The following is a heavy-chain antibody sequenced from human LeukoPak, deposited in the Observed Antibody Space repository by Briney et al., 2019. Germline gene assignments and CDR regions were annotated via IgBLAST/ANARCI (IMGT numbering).Heavy chain of an antibody. V-gene: IGHV1-18*01. J-gene: IGHJ6*02. CDR3: ARDVYCTNGVCSDYYYYYGMDV. Sequence: ASVMVSCTASGYTFTSYGISWVRQAPGQGLEWMGWISAYNGNTNYTQKLQGRVTMTTDTSTSTAYMELRSLRSDDTAVYYCARDVYCTNGVCSDYYYYYGMDVWGQGTTVTVSS. CDR2: ISAYNGNT. D-gene: IGHD2-8*01. CDR1: GYTFTSYG.